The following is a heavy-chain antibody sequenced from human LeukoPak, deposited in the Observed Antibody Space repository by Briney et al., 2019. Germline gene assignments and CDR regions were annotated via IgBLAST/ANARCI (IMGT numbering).Heavy chain of an antibody. D-gene: IGHD2-2*01. V-gene: IGHV1-69*05. Sequence: SVKVSCKASGGTFSSYAISWVRQAPGQGLEWMGGIITIFGTANYAQKFQGRVTITTDESTSTAYMELSSLRSEDTAVYYCARDNVPATTNWFDPWGQGTLVTVSS. CDR3: ARDNVPATTNWFDP. CDR1: GGTFSSYA. J-gene: IGHJ5*02. CDR2: IITIFGTA.